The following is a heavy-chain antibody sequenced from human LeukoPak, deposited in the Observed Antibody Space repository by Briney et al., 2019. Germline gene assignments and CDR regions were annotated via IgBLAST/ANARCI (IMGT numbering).Heavy chain of an antibody. J-gene: IGHJ4*02. D-gene: IGHD2-15*01. CDR3: ATVSGCSGGSCPPPVDY. CDR1: GYTFTDYY. V-gene: IGHV1-69-2*01. Sequence: GASVKISCKGSGYTFTDYYMHWVRQAPGKGVEWRGLVDPEDDETIYAEKFQGRVTITADTSTDTAYMELSSLRSEDTAVYYCATVSGCSGGSCPPPVDYWGQGTLVTVSS. CDR2: VDPEDDET.